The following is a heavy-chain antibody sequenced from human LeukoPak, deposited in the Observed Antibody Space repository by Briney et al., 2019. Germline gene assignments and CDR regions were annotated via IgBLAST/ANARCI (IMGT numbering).Heavy chain of an antibody. CDR3: ATSNDAKIAPFDH. D-gene: IGHD2-21*01. V-gene: IGHV4-4*09. CDR1: GVSMSAYQ. CDR2: INTKGQT. Sequence: SETLSLTCTVSGVSMSAYQWSWVRQSPEKGLEWIGCINTKGQTSYNPSLKSRVTTSVDTSKSQFSLRLTSVTAADTAVYYCATSNDAKIAPFDHWGQGAPVTVSS. J-gene: IGHJ4*02.